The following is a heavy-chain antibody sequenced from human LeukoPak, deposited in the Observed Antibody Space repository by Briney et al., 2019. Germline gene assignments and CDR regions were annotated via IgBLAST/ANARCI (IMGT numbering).Heavy chain of an antibody. J-gene: IGHJ6*03. V-gene: IGHV4-4*02. CDR2: IYHSGST. D-gene: IGHD6-13*01. CDR3: ARVQAGYYYYYMDV. Sequence: SETLSLTCAVSGGSISGSNWGGWVRHPPGKGLGWIGEIYHSGSTNYNPSLKSRVTISVDKSKNQFSLKLSSVTAADTAVYYCARVQAGYYYYYMDVWGKGTTVTVSS. CDR1: GGSISGSNW.